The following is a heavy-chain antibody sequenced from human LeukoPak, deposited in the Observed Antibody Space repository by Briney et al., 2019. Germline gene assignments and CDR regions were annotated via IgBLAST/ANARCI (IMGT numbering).Heavy chain of an antibody. CDR1: GYTFTSYG. V-gene: IGHV1-2*02. J-gene: IGHJ4*02. D-gene: IGHD1-26*01. Sequence: ASVKVSCKASGYTFTSYGISWVRQAPGQGLEWMGWINPNSGGTNYAQKFQGRVTMTRDTSISTAYMELSRLRSDDTAVYYCAREGGGSYYVFLPFDYWGQGTLVTVSS. CDR3: AREGGGSYYVFLPFDY. CDR2: INPNSGGT.